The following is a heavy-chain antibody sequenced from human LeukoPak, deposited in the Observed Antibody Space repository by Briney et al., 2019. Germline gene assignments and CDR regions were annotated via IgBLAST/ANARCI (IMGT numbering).Heavy chain of an antibody. Sequence: SETLSLTCAVYGGSFSGYYWSWIRQPPGKGLEWIGEINHSGSTNYNPSHKGRVTISVDTSKNQFSLKLNSVTAADTAVYYCARGDVLLWFGELLTGPYFDYWGQGTLVTVSS. CDR2: INHSGST. J-gene: IGHJ4*02. CDR1: GGSFSGYY. V-gene: IGHV4-34*01. CDR3: ARGDVLLWFGELLTGPYFDY. D-gene: IGHD3-10*01.